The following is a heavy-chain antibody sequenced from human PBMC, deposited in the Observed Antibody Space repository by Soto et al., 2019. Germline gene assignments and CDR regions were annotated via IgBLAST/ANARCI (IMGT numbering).Heavy chain of an antibody. J-gene: IGHJ6*02. CDR2: VIPIFGTA. D-gene: IGHD6-19*01. Sequence: QVQLVQSGAEVKKPGSSVKVSCKASGGTFSSYAISWVRQAPGQGLEWMGGVIPIFGTANYAQKFQGRVTITADESTSTAYMELSSLRSEDTAVYYCARDRIAVAGPYYDYGMDVWGQGTTVTVSS. V-gene: IGHV1-69*12. CDR1: GGTFSSYA. CDR3: ARDRIAVAGPYYDYGMDV.